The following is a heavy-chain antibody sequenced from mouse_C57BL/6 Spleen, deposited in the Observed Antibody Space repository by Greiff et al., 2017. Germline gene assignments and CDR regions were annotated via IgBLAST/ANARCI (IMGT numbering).Heavy chain of an antibody. CDR1: GYAFSSYW. D-gene: IGHD1-1*01. V-gene: IGHV1-80*01. CDR3: ARSLHYYGSRNFDY. J-gene: IGHJ2*01. CDR2: IYPGDGDT. Sequence: QVQLKESGAELVKPGASVKISCKASGYAFSSYWMNWVKQRPGKGLEWIGQIYPGDGDTNYNGKFKGKATLTADKSSSTAYMQLSSLTSEDSAVYFCARSLHYYGSRNFDYWGQGTTLTVSS.